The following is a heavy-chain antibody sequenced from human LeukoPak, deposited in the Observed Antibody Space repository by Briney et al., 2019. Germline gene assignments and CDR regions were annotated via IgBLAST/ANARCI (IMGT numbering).Heavy chain of an antibody. CDR1: GGSITSGSNY. J-gene: IGHJ5*02. V-gene: IGHV4-61*02. Sequence: SETLSLTCTVSGGSITSGSNYWTWIRQPAGKGLEWIGRIYTNGKTNYNPSLRSRVTISLDTSKNQFSLELTSATAADTAVYYCARDYRIAGRPGWFDPWGQGTLVTVSS. CDR3: ARDYRIAGRPGWFDP. D-gene: IGHD6-6*01. CDR2: IYTNGKT.